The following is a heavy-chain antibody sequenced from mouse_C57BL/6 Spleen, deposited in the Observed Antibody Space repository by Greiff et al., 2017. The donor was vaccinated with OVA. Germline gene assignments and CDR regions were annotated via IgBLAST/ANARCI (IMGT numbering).Heavy chain of an antibody. Sequence: EVKLMESGGGLVKPGGSLKLSCAASGFTFSSYAMSWVRQTPEKRLAWVATISDGGSYTYYPDNVKGRFTISRDNAKNNLYLQMSHLKSEDTAMYYCAVLPLFDYWGQGTTLTVSS. CDR3: AVLPLFDY. V-gene: IGHV5-4*03. D-gene: IGHD1-1*01. CDR1: GFTFSSYA. J-gene: IGHJ2*01. CDR2: ISDGGSYT.